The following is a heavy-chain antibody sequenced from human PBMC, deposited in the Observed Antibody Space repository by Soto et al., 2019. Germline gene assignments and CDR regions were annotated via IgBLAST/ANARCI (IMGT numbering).Heavy chain of an antibody. CDR2: IIPILGIA. CDR1: GGTFSSYT. V-gene: IGHV1-69*08. Sequence: QVQLVQSGAEVKKPGSSVKVSCKASGGTFSSYTISWVRQAPGQGLEWMGRIIPILGIANYAQKFQGTVTITADKSTSTAYMELSSLRSEDTAVYYCARDPTGYGSGSYWGQGTLVTVSS. D-gene: IGHD3-10*01. CDR3: ARDPTGYGSGSY. J-gene: IGHJ4*02.